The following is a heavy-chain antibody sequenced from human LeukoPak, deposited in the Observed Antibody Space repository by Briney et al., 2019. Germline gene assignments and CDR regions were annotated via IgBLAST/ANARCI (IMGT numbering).Heavy chain of an antibody. CDR2: IDSDESST. CDR1: GFTFSTYW. CDR3: ARAPFYYDSSDEYYYYYMDV. J-gene: IGHJ6*03. D-gene: IGHD3-22*01. V-gene: IGHV3-74*01. Sequence: PGGSLRLSCAASGFTFSTYWMHWVRQAPGKGLVWVSRIDSDESSTSYADSVKGRFTISRDNAKNSLYLQMNSLRAEDTALYYCARAPFYYDSSDEYYYYYMDVWGKGTTVTVSS.